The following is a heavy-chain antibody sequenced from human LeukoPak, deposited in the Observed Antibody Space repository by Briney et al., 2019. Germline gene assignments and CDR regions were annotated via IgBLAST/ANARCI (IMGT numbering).Heavy chain of an antibody. V-gene: IGHV3-7*01. CDR1: GFTFSSYW. J-gene: IGHJ3*02. CDR3: ARGDFYDSSGSFNDAFDI. Sequence: GGSLRLSCAASGFTFSSYWMSWVRQAPGKGLEWVANIKKDGSEKYYVDSVKGRFTVSRDNAKNSLYLQMNSLRAEDTAVYYCARGDFYDSSGSFNDAFDIWGQGTMVTVSS. D-gene: IGHD3-22*01. CDR2: IKKDGSEK.